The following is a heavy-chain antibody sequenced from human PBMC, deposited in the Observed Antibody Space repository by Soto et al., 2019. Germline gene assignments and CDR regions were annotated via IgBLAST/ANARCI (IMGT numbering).Heavy chain of an antibody. Sequence: SETLSLTCSVSGGSISGSYWSWIRQSPGRGLEWLGYVYYTGSTNYSPSLRSRVSISVDTSKNEFSLRLSSVTASDTAVYFCARSVAVPGAHIDYWGQGAQVTVSS. CDR1: GGSISGSY. CDR3: ARSVAVPGAHIDY. CDR2: VYYTGST. V-gene: IGHV4-59*01. D-gene: IGHD6-19*01. J-gene: IGHJ4*02.